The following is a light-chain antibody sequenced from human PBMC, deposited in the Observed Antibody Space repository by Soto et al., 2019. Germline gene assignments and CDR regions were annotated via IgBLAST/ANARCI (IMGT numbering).Light chain of an antibody. J-gene: IGLJ2*01. Sequence: NFMLTQPHSVSESPGKTVTISCTRSSGSIGSNYVQWYQQRPGSAPIIVMYEDNRRPSGVPDRFSGSIDSPSNSAALTISGLKPEDEADYYCQSYDSSNHVVFGGGTKRTVL. V-gene: IGLV6-57*04. CDR3: QSYDSSNHVV. CDR2: EDN. CDR1: SGSIGSNY.